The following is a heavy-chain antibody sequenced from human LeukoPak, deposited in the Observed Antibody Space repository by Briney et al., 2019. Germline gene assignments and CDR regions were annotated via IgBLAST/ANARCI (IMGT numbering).Heavy chain of an antibody. V-gene: IGHV1-18*01. J-gene: IGHJ6*02. CDR3: ARTGTTHYFYYAMDV. CDR1: GYTFVNYG. D-gene: IGHD4-17*01. CDR2: ISAYNGNT. Sequence: ASVTVSCKASGYTFVNYGIGWVRQAPGQGLQWMAWISAYNGNTNYAQLFQDRVTMTTDTSTSTAYMELRSLRSDDTAVYYCARTGTTHYFYYAMDVWGQGTTVTVSS.